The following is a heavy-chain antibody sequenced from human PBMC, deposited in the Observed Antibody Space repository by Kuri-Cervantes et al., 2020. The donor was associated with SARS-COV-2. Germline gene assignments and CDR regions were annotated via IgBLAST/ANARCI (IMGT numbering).Heavy chain of an antibody. CDR3: ARDHTKRWPINSYFDY. V-gene: IGHV3-11*04. Sequence: GESRKISCTASGSIFSDYYMTWIRQAPGKGLEWVSNIGPSGTTKYYADSVKGRFTISRDNAKNSLYLQMNSLRAEDTAVYYCARDHTKRWPINSYFDYWGQGTLVTVSS. CDR2: IGPSGTTK. CDR1: GSIFSDYY. J-gene: IGHJ4*02. D-gene: IGHD5-24*01.